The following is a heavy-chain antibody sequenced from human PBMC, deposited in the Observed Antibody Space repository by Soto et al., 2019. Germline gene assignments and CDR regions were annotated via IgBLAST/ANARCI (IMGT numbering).Heavy chain of an antibody. V-gene: IGHV4-59*01. J-gene: IGHJ5*02. D-gene: IGHD3-10*01. CDR3: ARNNVRGVSNSYNWMDP. Sequence: SETLSLTCNVSGGPISSYYWSWIRQSPGKGLEWIGQIFYTGNTNYNPSLKSRVTMSVDIPKKQFSLKLRSVTTADTAIYFCARNNVRGVSNSYNWMDPWGQGTLVTVSS. CDR1: GGPISSYY. CDR2: IFYTGNT.